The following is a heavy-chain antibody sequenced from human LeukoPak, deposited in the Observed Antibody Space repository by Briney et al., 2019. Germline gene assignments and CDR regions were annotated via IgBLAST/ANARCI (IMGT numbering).Heavy chain of an antibody. J-gene: IGHJ4*02. CDR1: GYTFTGYY. CDR2: INPNSGGT. CDR3: TRGGQLVRYYFDY. D-gene: IGHD6-13*01. V-gene: IGHV1-2*02. Sequence: ASVKVSCKASGYTFTGYYIHWVRQAPGLGLEWMGWINPNSGGTNCAQKFQDRVTMTRDTSITTAYMELSRLRSDDTAVYYCTRGGQLVRYYFDYWGQGTLVTVSS.